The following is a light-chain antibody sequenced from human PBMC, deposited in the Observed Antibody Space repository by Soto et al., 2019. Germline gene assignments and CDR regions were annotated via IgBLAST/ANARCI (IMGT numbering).Light chain of an antibody. Sequence: QAVVTQSPSASASLGASVKLTCTLSSGHSTYAIAWHQQQPEKGPRYLMKLDSDGSHSKGDGIPDRFSGSSSGAERYLTISSLQSEDEADSYCQTGATVPDWVFGGGTALTVL. CDR3: QTGATVPDWV. CDR2: LDSDGSH. J-gene: IGLJ3*02. CDR1: SGHSTYA. V-gene: IGLV4-69*01.